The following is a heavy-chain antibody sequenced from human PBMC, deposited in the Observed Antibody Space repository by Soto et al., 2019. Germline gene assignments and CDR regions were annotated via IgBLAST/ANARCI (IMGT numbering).Heavy chain of an antibody. V-gene: IGHV4-39*01. J-gene: IGHJ6*02. CDR1: GGSISSSSYY. CDR3: QGSGKSALKTPSDYYYGMDV. CDR2: IYYSGST. Sequence: SETLSLTCTVSGGSISSSSYYWGWIRQPPGKGLEWIGSIYYSGSTYYNPSLKSRVTISVDTSKNQFSLKLSSVTAADTAVYYCQGSGKSALKTPSDYYYGMDVWGQGTTVTVS. D-gene: IGHD3-10*01.